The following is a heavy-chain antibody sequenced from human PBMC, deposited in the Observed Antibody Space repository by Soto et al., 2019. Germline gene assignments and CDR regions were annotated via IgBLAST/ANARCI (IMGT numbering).Heavy chain of an antibody. Sequence: ASVKVSCKASGYTFTTYYMHWVRQAPGQGLEWMGKINPSGGSTTYAHEFQGRVTMTSDTSTSTIYMELSSLTSEDTAVYYCASLRRGEDDYHGMDVWGQGTTVTVSS. CDR1: GYTFTTYY. V-gene: IGHV1-46*01. CDR2: INPSGGST. J-gene: IGHJ6*02. D-gene: IGHD3-16*01. CDR3: ASLRRGEDDYHGMDV.